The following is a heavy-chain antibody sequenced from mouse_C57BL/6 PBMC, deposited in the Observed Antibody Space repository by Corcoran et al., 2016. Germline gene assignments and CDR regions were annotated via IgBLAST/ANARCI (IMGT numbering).Heavy chain of an antibody. CDR2: INTYSGVP. CDR3: APSDYDYDVDY. CDR1: GYTFTTYG. D-gene: IGHD2-4*01. J-gene: IGHJ2*01. Sequence: QIQLVQSGPELKKPGETVKISCKASGYTFTTYGMSWVKQAPGKGLKWMGWINTYSGVPTYADDFKGRFAFSLETSASTAYLQINNLKNEDTATYFCAPSDYDYDVDYWGQGTTLTVSS. V-gene: IGHV9-3*01.